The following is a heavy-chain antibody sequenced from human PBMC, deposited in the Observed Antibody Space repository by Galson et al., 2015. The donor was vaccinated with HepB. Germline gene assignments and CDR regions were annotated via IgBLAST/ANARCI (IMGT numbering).Heavy chain of an antibody. J-gene: IGHJ4*02. CDR3: ASPVGAARYFDY. V-gene: IGHV1-2*02. D-gene: IGHD2-15*01. Sequence: SVTVSCKASGSTFTGYYMHWVRQAPGQGLEWMGWINPNSGGTNYAQKFQGRVTMTRDTSISTAYMELSRLRSDDTAVYYCASPVGAARYFDYWGQGTLVTVSS. CDR2: INPNSGGT. CDR1: GSTFTGYY.